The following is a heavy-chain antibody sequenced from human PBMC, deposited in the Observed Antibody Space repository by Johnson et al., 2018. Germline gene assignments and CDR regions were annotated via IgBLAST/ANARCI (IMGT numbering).Heavy chain of an antibody. CDR1: GFSFSTYW. J-gene: IGHJ6*03. V-gene: IGHV3-74*01. CDR3: ARDGYSSSRTQNYYSYYMDV. D-gene: IGHD6-13*01. Sequence: VQLQESGGGLVQPGGSLRLSCAASGFSFSTYWMHWVRQGPGKGLVWVSRINSDGSSTRYADSVKGRFTISRDNAKNTLYLQRNSLRAEDTAGYYCARDGYSSSRTQNYYSYYMDVWGKGTTVTVS. CDR2: INSDGSST.